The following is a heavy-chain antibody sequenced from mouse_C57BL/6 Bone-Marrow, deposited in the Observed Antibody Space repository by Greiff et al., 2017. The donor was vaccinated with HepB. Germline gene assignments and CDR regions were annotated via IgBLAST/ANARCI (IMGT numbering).Heavy chain of an antibody. CDR1: GYSFTGYY. V-gene: IGHV1-42*01. Sequence: EVQLQQSGPELVKPGASVKISCKASGYSFTGYYMNWVKQSPEKSLEWIGEINPSTGGTTYNQKFKAKATLTVDKSSSTAYMQLKSLTSEDSAVYYCERHYGSSTSFDYWGQGTTLTVSS. J-gene: IGHJ2*01. D-gene: IGHD1-1*01. CDR3: ERHYGSSTSFDY. CDR2: INPSTGGT.